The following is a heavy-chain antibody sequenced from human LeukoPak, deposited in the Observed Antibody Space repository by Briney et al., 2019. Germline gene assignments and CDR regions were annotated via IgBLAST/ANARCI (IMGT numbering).Heavy chain of an antibody. CDR2: ISSSSSYI. Sequence: GGSLRLSCAASGFTFSSYSMNWVRQAPGKGLEWVSSISSSSSYIYYADSVKGRFTISRDNSKNTLYLQMNSLRAEDTAVYYCAKEWRYSSGGYHDAFDIWGQGTMVTVSS. J-gene: IGHJ3*02. D-gene: IGHD6-25*01. V-gene: IGHV3-21*04. CDR1: GFTFSSYS. CDR3: AKEWRYSSGGYHDAFDI.